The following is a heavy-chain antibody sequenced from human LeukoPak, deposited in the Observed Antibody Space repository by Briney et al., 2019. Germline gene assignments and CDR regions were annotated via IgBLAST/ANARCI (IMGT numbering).Heavy chain of an antibody. D-gene: IGHD1-26*01. Sequence: GGSLRLSCAASGFTFSSYGMNWVRQAPGKGLEWVAVISYDGSNKYYADSVKGRFTISRDNSKNTLYLQMNSLRAEDTAVYYCAKGSVGATYDYWGQGTLVTVSS. CDR1: GFTFSSYG. CDR2: ISYDGSNK. J-gene: IGHJ4*02. V-gene: IGHV3-30*18. CDR3: AKGSVGATYDY.